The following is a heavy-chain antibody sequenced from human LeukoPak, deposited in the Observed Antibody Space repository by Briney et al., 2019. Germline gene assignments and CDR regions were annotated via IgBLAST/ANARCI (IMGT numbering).Heavy chain of an antibody. CDR2: ISGSGGST. J-gene: IGHJ4*02. V-gene: IGHV3-23*01. Sequence: GGSLRLSCAASGFTFSGYAMSWVRQAPGKGLEWVSAISGSGGSTYYADSVKGRFTISRDNSKNTLYLQMNSLRAEDTAVYYCAKDEMYYDFWSGYYPFDYWGQGTLVTVSS. CDR1: GFTFSGYA. CDR3: AKDEMYYDFWSGYYPFDY. D-gene: IGHD3-3*01.